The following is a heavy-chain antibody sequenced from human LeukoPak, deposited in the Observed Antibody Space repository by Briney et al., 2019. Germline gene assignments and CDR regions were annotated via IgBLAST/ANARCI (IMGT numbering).Heavy chain of an antibody. CDR1: GYTFTSCG. D-gene: IGHD6-13*01. CDR3: ARQRYSSSWYGASNFDY. V-gene: IGHV1-18*01. Sequence: ASVKVSCKASGYTFTSCGISWVRQAPGQGLEWMGWISAYNGNTNYAQKLQGRVTMTTDTSTSTAYMELRSLRSDDTAVYYCARQRYSSSWYGASNFDYWGQGTLVTVSS. J-gene: IGHJ4*02. CDR2: ISAYNGNT.